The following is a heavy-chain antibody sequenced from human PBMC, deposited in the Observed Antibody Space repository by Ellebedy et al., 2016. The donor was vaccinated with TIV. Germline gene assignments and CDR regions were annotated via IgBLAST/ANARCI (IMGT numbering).Heavy chain of an antibody. D-gene: IGHD5-24*01. CDR2: IYPVDSDT. CDR3: ASADRAGFGFQI. J-gene: IGHJ3*02. CDR1: GYRFSSYW. Sequence: GESLKISCKGSGYRFSSYWIAWVRQMPGRGLEWMALIYPVDSDTRYSPSFQGQVTISADKSIGTAYLQWSYLHTSDTAIYYCASADRAGFGFQIWGQGTMVTVS. V-gene: IGHV5-51*01.